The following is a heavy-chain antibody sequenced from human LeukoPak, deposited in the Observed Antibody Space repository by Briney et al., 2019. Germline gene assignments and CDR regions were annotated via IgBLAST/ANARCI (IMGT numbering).Heavy chain of an antibody. CDR1: GYTFTSYG. D-gene: IGHD4-11*01. V-gene: IGHV1-18*01. CDR2: ISAYNGNT. J-gene: IGHJ4*02. CDR3: ARDTGYSNHEAIID. Sequence: GASVKVSCKASGYTFTSYGISWVRQAPGQGLEWVGWISAYNGNTNYAQKLQGRVTMTTDTSTSTAYMELRSLRSDDTAVYYCARDTGYSNHEAIIDWGQGTLVTVSS.